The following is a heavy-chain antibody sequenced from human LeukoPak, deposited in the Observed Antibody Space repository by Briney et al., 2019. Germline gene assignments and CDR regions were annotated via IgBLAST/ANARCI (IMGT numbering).Heavy chain of an antibody. CDR1: GGTFSSYA. CDR2: IIPIFGTA. CDR3: ARGSRFTVRPSNPTLGYFDY. J-gene: IGHJ4*02. V-gene: IGHV1-69*13. D-gene: IGHD3-16*02. Sequence: SVKVSCKASGGTFSSYAISWVRQAPGQGLEWMGGIIPIFGTANYAQKFQGRATITADESTSTAYMELSSLRSEDTAVYYCARGSRFTVRPSNPTLGYFDYWGQGTLVTVSS.